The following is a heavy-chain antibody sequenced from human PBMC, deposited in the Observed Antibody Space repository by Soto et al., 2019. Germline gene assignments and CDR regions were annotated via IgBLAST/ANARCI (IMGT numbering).Heavy chain of an antibody. CDR1: GGSISSYY. CDR2: IYYSGST. CDR3: ARHYDSSGYYFDY. D-gene: IGHD3-22*01. Sequence: QVQLQESGPGLVKPSETLSLTCTVSGGSISSYYWSWIRQPPGKGLEWIGYIYYSGSTNYNPSLKSLIXXSXDXXKHQCSLKLSSVTAADTAVYYCARHYDSSGYYFDYWGPGTLVTVSS. V-gene: IGHV4-59*08. J-gene: IGHJ4*02.